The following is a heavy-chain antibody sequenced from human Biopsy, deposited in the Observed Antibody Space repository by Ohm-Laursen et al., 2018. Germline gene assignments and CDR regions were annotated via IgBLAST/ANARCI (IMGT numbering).Heavy chain of an antibody. V-gene: IGHV1-18*04. CDR1: DYTFYSYG. D-gene: IGHD1-26*01. Sequence: SVTVSCKDSDYTFYSYGITWVRRAPGQGLEWLGWITADEKNSAPKFQGRVTMTTDMSTSTAYMELRGLKSDDTAVYYCARVFGGAYYSYAFDIWGQGTLVIVSS. CDR3: ARVFGGAYYSYAFDI. CDR2: ITADEK. J-gene: IGHJ3*02.